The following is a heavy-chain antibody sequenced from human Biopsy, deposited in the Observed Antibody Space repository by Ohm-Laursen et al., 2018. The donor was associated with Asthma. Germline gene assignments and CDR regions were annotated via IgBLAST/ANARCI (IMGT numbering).Heavy chain of an antibody. CDR3: ARTYYDFLTGQVNDAFDI. Sequence: SSVKVSCKASGYTFIHFAIHWVRQAPGQRLEWMGWINAGNGNTKYSQKFQGRVTITRDTSASTAYMELSSLRSEDTAVYYCARTYYDFLTGQVNDAFDIWGQGTMVTVSS. CDR1: GYTFIHFA. D-gene: IGHD3-9*01. J-gene: IGHJ3*02. V-gene: IGHV1-3*01. CDR2: INAGNGNT.